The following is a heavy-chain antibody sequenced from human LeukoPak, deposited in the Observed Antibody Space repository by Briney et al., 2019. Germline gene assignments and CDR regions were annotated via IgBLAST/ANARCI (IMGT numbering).Heavy chain of an antibody. V-gene: IGHV3-23*01. CDR2: ISGGGSST. J-gene: IGHJ3*02. CDR1: GFTFSSYA. Sequence: AGGSLRLSCAASGFTFSSYAMTWVRQAPGKGLEWVSTISGGGSSTYYADSVKGRFTISRDNSKKRLHLQMNSLRAEDTAVYYCAKDRYRHADGAFDIWGQGTMVTVSS. CDR3: AKDRYRHADGAFDI. D-gene: IGHD1-1*01.